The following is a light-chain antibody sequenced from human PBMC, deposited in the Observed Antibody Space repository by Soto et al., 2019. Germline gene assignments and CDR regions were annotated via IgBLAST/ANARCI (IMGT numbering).Light chain of an antibody. J-gene: IGKJ4*01. V-gene: IGKV3-20*01. Sequence: TLCLSPGERATLSCMASKSVSSNLAWYQQKPGQAPRLLIYDASSRATGIPDRFSGSGSGTDFTLTISRLEPEDFAVYYCQQYGSYPLTFGGGTMVDIK. CDR3: QQYGSYPLT. CDR1: KSVSSN. CDR2: DAS.